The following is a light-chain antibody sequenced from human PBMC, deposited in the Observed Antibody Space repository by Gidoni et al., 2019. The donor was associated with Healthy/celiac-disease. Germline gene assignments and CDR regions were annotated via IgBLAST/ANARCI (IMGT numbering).Light chain of an antibody. CDR1: QGISSY. CDR2: AAS. J-gene: IGKJ1*01. CDR3: QQYYSYPWT. V-gene: IGKV1-8*01. Sequence: AIRMTQSPSSLSASTGDRVTITCRASQGISSYLAWYQQKPGKAPKLLIYAASTLQSGVPSRFSGSGSGTDFTLTISCLQSEDFATYYCQQYYSYPWTFXQXTKVXIK.